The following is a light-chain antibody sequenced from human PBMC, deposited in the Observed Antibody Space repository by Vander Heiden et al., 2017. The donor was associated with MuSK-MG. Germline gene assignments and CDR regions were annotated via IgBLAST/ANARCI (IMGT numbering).Light chain of an antibody. Sequence: EIVLTQSPGTLSLSPGERATLSCRASQSVSSSYLAWYQQKPGQAPRLLIYGASSRATGIPDRFSGSGSGTDFTLTISRREPEDFAVYYCQQDGSSPPYTFGQGTKLEI. CDR3: QQDGSSPPYT. V-gene: IGKV3-20*01. CDR1: QSVSSSY. CDR2: GAS. J-gene: IGKJ2*01.